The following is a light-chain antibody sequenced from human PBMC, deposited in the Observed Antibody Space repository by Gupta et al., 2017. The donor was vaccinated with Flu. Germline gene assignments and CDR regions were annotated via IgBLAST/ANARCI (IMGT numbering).Light chain of an antibody. J-gene: IGLJ2*01. Sequence: QSVTISCTGTSIDVGGYNYVSWYKQHPGKAPKLMIYEVTKRPSGVPDRFSGSKSGNTASLTVSGLQAEDEADYYCSSFAGRLVFGGGTKLTVL. CDR1: SIDVGGYNY. CDR3: SSFAGRLV. V-gene: IGLV2-8*01. CDR2: EVT.